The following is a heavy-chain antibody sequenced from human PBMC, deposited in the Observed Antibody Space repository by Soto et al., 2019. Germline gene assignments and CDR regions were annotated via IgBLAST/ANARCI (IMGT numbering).Heavy chain of an antibody. J-gene: IGHJ4*02. V-gene: IGHV2-5*02. CDR2: IYWDDDK. CDR1: GFSLTTTRMG. CDR3: AHAGDFDLLSFDR. D-gene: IGHD2-15*01. Sequence: SCPSGEPAQTLTLTCAFSGFSLTTTRMGVAWIRQPPGKALEWLALIYWDDDKRYSPSLKNRLTVSKDTSTNRVVLTITNISPDDTGTYFCAHAGDFDLLSFDRWGPGTLVTVYS.